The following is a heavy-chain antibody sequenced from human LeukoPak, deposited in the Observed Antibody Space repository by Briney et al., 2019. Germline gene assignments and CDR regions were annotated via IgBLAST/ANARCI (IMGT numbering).Heavy chain of an antibody. CDR2: IYTSGST. J-gene: IGHJ5*02. CDR3: ARSTYYCSGGSCYPNWFDP. D-gene: IGHD2-15*01. Sequence: PSETLSLTCTVPGGSISSYYWSWNRQPAGTGLEWIGRIYTSGSTNYNPSLKSQVTMSVDTSKNQFSLKLSSETAADTAVYYCARSTYYCSGGSCYPNWFDPWGQGTLVTVSS. V-gene: IGHV4-4*07. CDR1: GGSISSYY.